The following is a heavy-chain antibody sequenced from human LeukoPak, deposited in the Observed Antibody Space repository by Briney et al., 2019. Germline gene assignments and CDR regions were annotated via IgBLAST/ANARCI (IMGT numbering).Heavy chain of an antibody. CDR1: GFTFSRSA. D-gene: IGHD3-22*01. CDR2: IRTKANSYAT. Sequence: GGSLKPSCAASGFTFSRSALHWVRQASGKGLEWVGQIRTKANSYATAYGASVKGRFTISRDDSKNTAYLQMNSLKTEDTAVYYCTSADYYDSSGYYYPRYWGQGTLVTVSS. V-gene: IGHV3-73*01. CDR3: TSADYYDSSGYYYPRY. J-gene: IGHJ4*02.